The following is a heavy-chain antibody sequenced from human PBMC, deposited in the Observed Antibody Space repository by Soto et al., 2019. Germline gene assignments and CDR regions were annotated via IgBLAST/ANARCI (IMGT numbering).Heavy chain of an antibody. CDR3: ARDPAVRFYMRRALDV. D-gene: IGHD3-3*01. J-gene: IGHJ6*02. CDR1: GYTFTSYG. V-gene: IGHV1-18*01. Sequence: ASVKVSCKASGYTFTSYGISWVRQAPGQGLEWMGWISAYNGNTNYAQKLQGRVTMTTDTSTSTAYMELRSLRSDDTAVYYCARDPAVRFYMRRALDVWGQGTTVTVSS. CDR2: ISAYNGNT.